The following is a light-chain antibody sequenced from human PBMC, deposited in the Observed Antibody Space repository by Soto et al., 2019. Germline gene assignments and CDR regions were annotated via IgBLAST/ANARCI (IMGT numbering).Light chain of an antibody. J-gene: IGKJ2*01. CDR3: QQGHNCPLT. CDR1: QSISTE. V-gene: IGKV3-15*01. Sequence: EIVMTQSPATLSVSPGERATLSCRASQSISTELAWYQQTPGQPPRLLIYSASTRSTGVPARFTGSGSGSEFTLTISGLQSEDVAVYYCQQGHNCPLTFGQGTRLEI. CDR2: SAS.